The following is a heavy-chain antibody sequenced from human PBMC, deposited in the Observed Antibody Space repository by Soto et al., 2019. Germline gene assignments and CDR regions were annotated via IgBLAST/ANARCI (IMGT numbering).Heavy chain of an antibody. J-gene: IGHJ3*02. Sequence: QVQLQESGPGLVKPSETLSLTCTVSGGSISSYYWSWIRQPPGKGLEWIGYIYYSGSTNYNPSLKSRVTLSGDPSKNQVSLKLSSVTAAATAVYYCARVLGGAFDIWGHGTMVTVAS. CDR2: IYYSGST. CDR1: GGSISSYY. CDR3: ARVLGGAFDI. V-gene: IGHV4-59*01. D-gene: IGHD1-26*01.